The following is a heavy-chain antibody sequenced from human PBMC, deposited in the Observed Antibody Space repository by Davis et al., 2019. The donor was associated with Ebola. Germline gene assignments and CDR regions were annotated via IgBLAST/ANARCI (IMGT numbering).Heavy chain of an antibody. Sequence: PSETLSLTCTVSGGSISSYYWSWIRQPPGKGLEWIGYIYYSGSTNYNPSLKSRVTISVDTSKNQFSLKLSSVTAADTAVYYCARETHDYSNYYAGWFDPWGQGTLVTVSS. J-gene: IGHJ5*02. CDR2: IYYSGST. CDR3: ARETHDYSNYYAGWFDP. V-gene: IGHV4-59*01. D-gene: IGHD4-11*01. CDR1: GGSISSYY.